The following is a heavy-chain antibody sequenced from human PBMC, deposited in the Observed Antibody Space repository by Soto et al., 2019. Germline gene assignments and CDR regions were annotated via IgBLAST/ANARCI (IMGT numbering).Heavy chain of an antibody. CDR2: ISSSSSYI. D-gene: IGHD1-26*01. CDR1: GFTFSSYS. Sequence: GGSLRLSCAASGFTFSSYSMNWVRQAPGKGLEWVSSISSSSSYIYYADSVKGRFTISRDNAKNSLYLQMNSLRAEDTAVYYCARDYYLGGPFFDYWGQGTLVTVSS. CDR3: ARDYYLGGPFFDY. J-gene: IGHJ4*02. V-gene: IGHV3-21*01.